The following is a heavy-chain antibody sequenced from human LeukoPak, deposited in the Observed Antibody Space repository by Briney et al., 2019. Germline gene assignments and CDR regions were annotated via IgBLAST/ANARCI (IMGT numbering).Heavy chain of an antibody. J-gene: IGHJ4*02. Sequence: GGSLRLSCAASGFTFSSYSMNWVRQAPGKGLEWVSSISSSSSYIYYADSVKGRFTISRDNAKNSLYLQMNSLRAEDTAVYYCAGGDIVVVPAVPFDYWGQGTLVTVSS. D-gene: IGHD2-2*01. V-gene: IGHV3-21*01. CDR3: AGGDIVVVPAVPFDY. CDR2: ISSSSSYI. CDR1: GFTFSSYS.